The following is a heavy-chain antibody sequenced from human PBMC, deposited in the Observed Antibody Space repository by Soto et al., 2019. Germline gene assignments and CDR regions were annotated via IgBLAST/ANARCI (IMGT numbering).Heavy chain of an antibody. J-gene: IGHJ5*02. CDR3: ARDTRAARNWFDP. CDR2: INPNNGGT. Sequence: ASVKVSCKASGYSFTANSMHWVRQAPGQGLEWMGWINPNNGGTSYAQKFQGRVTMTRDTSTSTVYMELSSLRSEDTAVYYCARDTRAARNWFDPWGQGTLVTVSS. V-gene: IGHV1-2*02. D-gene: IGHD6-25*01. CDR1: GYSFTANS.